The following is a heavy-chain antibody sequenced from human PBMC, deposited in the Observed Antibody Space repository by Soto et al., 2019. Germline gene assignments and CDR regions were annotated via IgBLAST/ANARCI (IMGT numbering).Heavy chain of an antibody. CDR1: GFSLSTYHMA. Sequence: QITLKESGPTLVRPAQTLTLTCDFSGFSLSTYHMAVAWIRQPPGKALEWLALIYWDDDKRYSPSLKDRLAISNDTSSNQVALTITNMDPGDTATYFCAHAGDYDLLTFDHWGPATLVTVSS. V-gene: IGHV2-5*02. D-gene: IGHD4-17*01. CDR2: IYWDDDK. CDR3: AHAGDYDLLTFDH. J-gene: IGHJ4*02.